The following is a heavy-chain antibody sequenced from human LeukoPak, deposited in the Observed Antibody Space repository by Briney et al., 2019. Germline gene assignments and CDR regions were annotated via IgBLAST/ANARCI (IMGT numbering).Heavy chain of an antibody. Sequence: PSETLSLTCSVSGGAIRSSSYYWGWIRQPPGKGLEWIGTIYYDGTTYYNPSLKSRATISVDTSTNQFSLKLISVTAADTAVYYCARHSEYYSGSGSASGYFDYWGQGTLVTVSS. D-gene: IGHD3-10*01. CDR2: IYYDGTT. CDR1: GGAIRSSSYY. V-gene: IGHV4-39*01. J-gene: IGHJ4*02. CDR3: ARHSEYYSGSGSASGYFDY.